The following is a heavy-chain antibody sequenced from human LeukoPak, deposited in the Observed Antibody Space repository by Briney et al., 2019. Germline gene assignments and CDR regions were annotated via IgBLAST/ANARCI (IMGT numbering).Heavy chain of an antibody. CDR2: INHSGST. Sequence: KASETLSLTCAVYGGSFSGYYWSWIRQPPGKGLEWIGEINHSGSTNYNPSLKSRVTISVDTSKNQFSLQLNSVTPEDTAVYYCARVGSGWFFGNDAFDIWGQGTMVTVSS. CDR3: ARVGSGWFFGNDAFDI. V-gene: IGHV4-34*01. D-gene: IGHD6-19*01. CDR1: GGSFSGYY. J-gene: IGHJ3*02.